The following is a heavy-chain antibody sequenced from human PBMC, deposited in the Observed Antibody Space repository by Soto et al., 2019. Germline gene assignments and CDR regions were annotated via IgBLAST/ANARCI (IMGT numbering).Heavy chain of an antibody. CDR1: GFTFTSSA. Sequence: ASVKVSCKASGFTFTSSAVQWVRQARGQRLEWIGWIVVGSGNTNYAQKFQERVTITRDMSTSTAYMELSSLRSEDTAVYYCAADKDYVWGSYRFGYWGQGTLVTVSS. CDR3: AADKDYVWGSYRFGY. V-gene: IGHV1-58*01. J-gene: IGHJ4*02. CDR2: IVVGSGNT. D-gene: IGHD3-16*02.